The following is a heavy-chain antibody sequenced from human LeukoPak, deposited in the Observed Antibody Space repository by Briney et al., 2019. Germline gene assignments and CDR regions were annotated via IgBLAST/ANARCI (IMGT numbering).Heavy chain of an antibody. J-gene: IGHJ5*01. D-gene: IGHD2/OR15-2a*01. CDR1: GFSLSTSRMC. CDR2: IDWDDDK. CDR3: ALASTCFSGFKS. V-gene: IGHV2-70*11. Sequence: SGPALVKPTQTLTLTCTFSGFSLSTSRMCVSWIRQPPGKALEWLARIDWDDDKKYSTSLKTRLTISKDTSKNQVVLTMTNMDPVDTATYYCALASTCFSGFKSWGQGTLVTVSS.